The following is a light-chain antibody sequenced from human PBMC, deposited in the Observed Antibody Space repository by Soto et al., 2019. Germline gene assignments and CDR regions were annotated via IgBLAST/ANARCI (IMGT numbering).Light chain of an antibody. J-gene: IGKJ5*01. CDR3: KQRRSWQVT. CDR2: DAY. CDR1: QSINTY. Sequence: ENVLTQSTASMSLSPGEVATLCSRASQSINTYLAWYQQKPGQDHRIIIYDAYKRATGITARFSGSGSGTNFTLTIRSMEPEDFAVYYCKQRRSWQVTLGNGKRLELK. V-gene: IGKV3D-11*02.